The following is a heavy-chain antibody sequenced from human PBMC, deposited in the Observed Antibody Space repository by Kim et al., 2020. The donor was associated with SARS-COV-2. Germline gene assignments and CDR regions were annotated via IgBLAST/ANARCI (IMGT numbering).Heavy chain of an antibody. CDR2: ISWNSGSI. CDR3: AKDMSWGLVATIDYYYGMDV. J-gene: IGHJ6*02. Sequence: GGSLRLSCAASGFTFGDYAMHWVRQAPGKGLEWVSGISWNSGSIGYADSVKGRFTISRDNAKNSLYLQMNSLRAEDTALYYCAKDMSWGLVATIDYYYGMDVWGQGTTVTVSS. CDR1: GFTFGDYA. V-gene: IGHV3-9*01. D-gene: IGHD5-12*01.